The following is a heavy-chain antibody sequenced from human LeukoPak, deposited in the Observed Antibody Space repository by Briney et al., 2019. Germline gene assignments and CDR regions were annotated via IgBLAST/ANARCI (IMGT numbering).Heavy chain of an antibody. CDR2: INTNTGNP. D-gene: IGHD6-13*01. CDR3: AKDGTGIAAAEGY. J-gene: IGHJ4*02. V-gene: IGHV7-4-1*02. Sequence: GASVKVSCKASGYTFTTYAMNWVRQAPGQGLEWMGWINTNTGNPTYAQGFTGRFVFSLDTSVSTAYLQISSLKAEDTAVYYCAKDGTGIAAAEGYWGQGTLVTVSS. CDR1: GYTFTTYA.